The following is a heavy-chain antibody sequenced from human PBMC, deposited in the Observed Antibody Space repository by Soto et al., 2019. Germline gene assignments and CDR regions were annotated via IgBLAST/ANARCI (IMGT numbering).Heavy chain of an antibody. D-gene: IGHD2-8*01. CDR2: IYPRDSDT. J-gene: IGHJ6*02. V-gene: IGHV5-51*01. CDR3: ARQMYEGYYKYAMYV. Sequence: LGESLKISCKGSGYGFTTYWIGWVRQMPGKGLEWMGIIYPRDSDTRYSPSFEGQVTISVDKSITTAYLQWSSLQASDTAMYYCARQMYEGYYKYAMYVWGQGTTVTVSS. CDR1: GYGFTTYW.